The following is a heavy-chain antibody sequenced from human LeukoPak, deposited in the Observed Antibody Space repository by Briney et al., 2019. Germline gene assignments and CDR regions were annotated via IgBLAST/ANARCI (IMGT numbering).Heavy chain of an antibody. D-gene: IGHD3-10*01. CDR1: GFTFSDHY. V-gene: IGHV3-72*01. Sequence: AGGSLRLSCAASGFTFSDHYMDWVRQAPGKGLEWVGRIRNKANSYTTEYAASVKGRFTISRDDSKNSLYLQMNSLKTEDTAVYYCARVGSLVFDFWGQGTMVTVSS. J-gene: IGHJ3*01. CDR3: ARVGSLVFDF. CDR2: IRNKANSYTT.